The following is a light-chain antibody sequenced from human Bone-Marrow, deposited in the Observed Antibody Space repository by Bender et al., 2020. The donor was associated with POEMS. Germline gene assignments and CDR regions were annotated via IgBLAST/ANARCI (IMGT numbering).Light chain of an antibody. CDR2: SSH. CDR1: SSNIGAHA. J-gene: IGLJ3*02. CDR3: QSYDSRLSGWV. Sequence: QSALTQPASVSGSPGQRVTISCSGGSSNIGAHAVNWYQHLPGTAPKLLIYSSHRRPSEVPDRFSGSRSGTSASLAISGLQSEHEADYYCQSYDSRLSGWVFGGGTKLTVL. V-gene: IGLV1-44*01.